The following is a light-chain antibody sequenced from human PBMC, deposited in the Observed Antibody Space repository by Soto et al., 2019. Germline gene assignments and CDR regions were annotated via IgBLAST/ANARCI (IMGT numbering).Light chain of an antibody. Sequence: EIVLTQSPGTLSLSPGERATLYCRASQSVSSNLARYQQNPAQAPRLLIFGASTRATGIPARCSGSGSGTEFTLTISSLQSEDFAVYHCQQYNNWTFGQGTKVDIK. CDR3: QQYNNWT. V-gene: IGKV3-15*01. CDR2: GAS. CDR1: QSVSSN. J-gene: IGKJ1*01.